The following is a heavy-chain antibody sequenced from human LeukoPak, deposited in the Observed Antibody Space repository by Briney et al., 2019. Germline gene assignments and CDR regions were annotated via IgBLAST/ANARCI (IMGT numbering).Heavy chain of an antibody. V-gene: IGHV1-58*01. D-gene: IGHD3-22*01. Sequence: SVKVSCKASGFTFTSSAVQWVRQARGQRLEWIGWIVVGSGNTNYAQKFQERVTITRDISTSTAYMELSSLRSEDTAVYYCAAVERYYDSSGYLLDYWGQGTLVTVSS. CDR1: GFTFTSSA. J-gene: IGHJ4*02. CDR2: IVVGSGNT. CDR3: AAVERYYDSSGYLLDY.